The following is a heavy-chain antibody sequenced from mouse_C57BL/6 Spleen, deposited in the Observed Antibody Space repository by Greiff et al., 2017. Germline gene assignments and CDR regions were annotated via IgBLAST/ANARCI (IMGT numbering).Heavy chain of an antibody. Sequence: EVKLMESGEGLVKPGGSLKLSCAASGFTFSSYAMSWVRQTPEKRLEWVAYISSGGDYIYYADTVKGRFTLSRDNARNTLYLQMSSLKSEDTAMYYCTRDVPNSADYYAMDYWGQGTSVTVSS. J-gene: IGHJ4*01. CDR2: ISSGGDYI. CDR1: GFTFSSYA. V-gene: IGHV5-9-1*02. CDR3: TRDVPNSADYYAMDY.